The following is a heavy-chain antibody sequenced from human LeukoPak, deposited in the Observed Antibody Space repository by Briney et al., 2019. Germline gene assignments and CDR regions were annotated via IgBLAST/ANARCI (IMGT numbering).Heavy chain of an antibody. Sequence: EASVKDSCKASGYTFTSYDINWVRQATGQGLEWMGWMNPNSGNTGYAQKFQGRVTMTRNTSISTAYMELSSLRSDDTAMYYCARKKLYDSSGRFDPWGQGTLVTVSS. V-gene: IGHV1-8*01. CDR1: GYTFTSYD. J-gene: IGHJ5*02. D-gene: IGHD3-22*01. CDR3: ARKKLYDSSGRFDP. CDR2: MNPNSGNT.